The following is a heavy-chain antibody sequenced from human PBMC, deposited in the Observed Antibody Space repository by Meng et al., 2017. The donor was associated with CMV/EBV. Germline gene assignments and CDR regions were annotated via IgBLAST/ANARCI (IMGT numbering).Heavy chain of an antibody. CDR1: GYTFTGYY. Sequence: QVLWVRAGAEVKKPAASLTVSGKASGYTFTGYYMHWVRQAPGQGLEWMGWINPNSGGTNYAQKFQGRVTMTRDTSISTAYMELSRLRSDDTAVYYFARVGVRLGPFDYWGQGTLVTVSS. J-gene: IGHJ4*02. CDR3: ARVGVRLGPFDY. V-gene: IGHV1-2*02. D-gene: IGHD1-26*01. CDR2: INPNSGGT.